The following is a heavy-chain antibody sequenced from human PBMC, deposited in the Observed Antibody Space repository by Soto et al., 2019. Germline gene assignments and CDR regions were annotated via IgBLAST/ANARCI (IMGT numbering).Heavy chain of an antibody. CDR1: GGTFSSYA. CDR3: ARVGYCSGGSCLRYYRSFQH. D-gene: IGHD2-15*01. Sequence: QVQLVQSGAEVKKPGSSVKVSCKASGGTFSSYAISWVRQAPGQGLEWMGGIIPIFGTANYAQKFQGRVTITADESTSTAYMELSSLRSEDTAVYYCARVGYCSGGSCLRYYRSFQHWGQGNLVTVSS. V-gene: IGHV1-69*01. J-gene: IGHJ1*01. CDR2: IIPIFGTA.